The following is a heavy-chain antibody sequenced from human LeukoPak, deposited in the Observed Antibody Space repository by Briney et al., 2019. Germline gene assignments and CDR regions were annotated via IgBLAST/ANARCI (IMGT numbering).Heavy chain of an antibody. J-gene: IGHJ6*03. CDR3: ARGGNYDILTGPHTPRSRYYYYYYMDV. CDR1: GGTFSSYA. CDR2: IIPILGIA. D-gene: IGHD3-9*01. V-gene: IGHV1-69*04. Sequence: SVKVSCKASGGTFSSYAISWVRQAPGQGLEWMGMIIPILGIANYAQKFQGRVTITADESTSTAYMELSSLRSEDTAVYYCARGGNYDILTGPHTPRSRYYYYYYMDVWGKGTTVTVSS.